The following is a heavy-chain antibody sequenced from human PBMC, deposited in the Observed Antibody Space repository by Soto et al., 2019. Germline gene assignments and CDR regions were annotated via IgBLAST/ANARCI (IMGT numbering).Heavy chain of an antibody. CDR3: ARDGLVTTAGVDFDY. D-gene: IGHD4-4*01. V-gene: IGHV3-74*03. CDR2: IKSDGSIT. Sequence: EAQLAESGGGLVQPGGSLRLSYAASGFTFSSYWMHWVRQAPGKGQVWVSRIKSDGSITTYADSVKGRFTISRDNAKNTLYLQMNSLRAEDTAVYYCARDGLVTTAGVDFDYWGQGTLVTVSS. CDR1: GFTFSSYW. J-gene: IGHJ4*02.